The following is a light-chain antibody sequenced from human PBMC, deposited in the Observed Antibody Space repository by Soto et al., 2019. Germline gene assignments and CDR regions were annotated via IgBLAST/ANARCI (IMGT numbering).Light chain of an antibody. CDR2: AAS. CDR3: QQSYSLPLT. CDR1: QSISTY. V-gene: IGKV1-39*01. Sequence: DIQMTQSPSSLSASVGDRITIACRTSQSISTYLNWYQQKPGEAPELLIYAASTLRSGVPLRFSGSGSATSFSLTISSLQPEDFATYYCQQSYSLPLTIGGGTKVDIK. J-gene: IGKJ4*01.